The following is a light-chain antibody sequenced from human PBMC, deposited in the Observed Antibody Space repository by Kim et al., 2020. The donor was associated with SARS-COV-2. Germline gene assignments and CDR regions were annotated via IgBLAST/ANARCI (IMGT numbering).Light chain of an antibody. CDR3: SAWDSSLSAWV. CDR2: RNN. CDR1: SKQLGNQR. J-gene: IGLJ2*01. Sequence: HTSPQPCTGNSKQLGNQRAALQQQPHDHPPKPLSYRNNSRPSGVSDAFSASRSGDTASLTITGLQPEDEADYYCSAWDSSLSAWVFGGGTQLTVL. V-gene: IGLV10-54*01.